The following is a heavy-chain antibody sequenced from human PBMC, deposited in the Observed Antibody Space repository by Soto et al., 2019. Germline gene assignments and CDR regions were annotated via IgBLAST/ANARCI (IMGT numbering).Heavy chain of an antibody. CDR1: GGSISSSSYY. Sequence: SETLSLTCTVSGGSISSSSYYWGWIRQPPGKGLEWIGCIYYSGSTYYNLSLKSRVTISVDKSKKQFSLKLSSVTAADTAVYYCSRSHYDILTGYYGYFDYWGQGTLVTVSS. CDR2: IYYSGST. J-gene: IGHJ4*02. V-gene: IGHV4-39*07. CDR3: SRSHYDILTGYYGYFDY. D-gene: IGHD3-9*01.